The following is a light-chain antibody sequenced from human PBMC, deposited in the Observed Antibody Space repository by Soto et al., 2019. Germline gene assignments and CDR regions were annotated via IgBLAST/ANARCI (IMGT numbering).Light chain of an antibody. Sequence: DIQMTQSPSSLSASVGDSLTITCRASQYISTYLNWYQQKPGKAPKLPIYVASNLQSGVPSRFSGSGSGTDFTLTISSLQPEYIATYYCQESYSTSFGQGTKVDI. J-gene: IGKJ1*01. CDR2: VAS. V-gene: IGKV1-39*01. CDR3: QESYSTS. CDR1: QYISTY.